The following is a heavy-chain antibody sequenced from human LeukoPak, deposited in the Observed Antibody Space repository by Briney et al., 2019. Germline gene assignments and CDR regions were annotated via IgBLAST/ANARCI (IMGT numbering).Heavy chain of an antibody. CDR3: AGQRDDILTGTFDY. CDR2: IYSGGST. Sequence: GGSLRLSCAASGFTVSSNYMSWVRQAPGKGLEWVSVIYSGGSTYYADSVKGRFTISRDNSKNTLYLQMNSLRAEDTAVYYCAGQRDDILTGTFDYWGQGTLVTVSS. D-gene: IGHD3-9*01. V-gene: IGHV3-53*01. J-gene: IGHJ4*02. CDR1: GFTVSSNY.